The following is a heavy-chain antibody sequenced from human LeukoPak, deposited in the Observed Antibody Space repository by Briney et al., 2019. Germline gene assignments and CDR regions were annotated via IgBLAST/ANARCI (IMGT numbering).Heavy chain of an antibody. V-gene: IGHV4-59*08. D-gene: IGHD6-13*01. CDR3: ARLFPAGYSSNWAWFDP. Sequence: PSETLSLTCAVSGGSISSYYWSWIRQPPGKGLEWIGYIYYSGSTNYNPSLKSRLTISVDTSKNQFSLKLSSVTAADTAMYYCARLFPAGYSSNWAWFDPWGQGSLVAVSS. CDR2: IYYSGST. CDR1: GGSISSYY. J-gene: IGHJ5*02.